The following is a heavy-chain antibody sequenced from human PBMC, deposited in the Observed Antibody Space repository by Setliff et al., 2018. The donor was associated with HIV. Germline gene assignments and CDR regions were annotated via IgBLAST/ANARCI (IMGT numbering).Heavy chain of an antibody. CDR2: ISAGGYT. CDR3: ARDRSGTSYAGDDAFDI. Sequence: SETLSLTCTVSGGSISIYYWSWIRQPPGEGLEWIGRISAGGYTYYNPSLQSRVTMSVDMSKNQFSLKLSSVTAADTAIYYCARDRSGTSYAGDDAFDIWGQGTVVTVSS. CDR1: GGSISIYY. J-gene: IGHJ3*02. D-gene: IGHD3-3*01. V-gene: IGHV4-4*07.